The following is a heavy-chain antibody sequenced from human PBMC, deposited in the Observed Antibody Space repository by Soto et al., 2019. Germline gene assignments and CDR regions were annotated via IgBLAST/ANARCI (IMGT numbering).Heavy chain of an antibody. J-gene: IGHJ6*02. Sequence: EVQLVESGGGLAQPGGSLRLSCAASGFSFSTYWMHWVRQAPGKGLVWVSRIENDGSGSSYADSVKGRFTISRDNAKNTLYLQMNSLRAEDTAVYYCASTITMVRGHGMDVWGRGTTVTVSS. CDR2: IENDGSGS. V-gene: IGHV3-74*01. CDR1: GFSFSTYW. CDR3: ASTITMVRGHGMDV. D-gene: IGHD3-10*01.